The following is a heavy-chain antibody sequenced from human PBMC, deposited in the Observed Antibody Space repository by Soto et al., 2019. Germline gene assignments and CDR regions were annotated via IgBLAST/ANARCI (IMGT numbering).Heavy chain of an antibody. J-gene: IGHJ5*02. CDR1: GGSFSGYY. D-gene: IGHD6-19*01. CDR3: ARRMKGWVAGSVYDAP. CDR2: INHSGST. V-gene: IGHV4-34*01. Sequence: SETLSLTCAVYGGSFSGYYWSWIRQPPGKGLEWIGEINHSGSTNYNPSLKSRVTISVDTSKNQFSLKLSSVTAADTAVYYCARRMKGWVAGSVYDAPWGQGTLVTVSS.